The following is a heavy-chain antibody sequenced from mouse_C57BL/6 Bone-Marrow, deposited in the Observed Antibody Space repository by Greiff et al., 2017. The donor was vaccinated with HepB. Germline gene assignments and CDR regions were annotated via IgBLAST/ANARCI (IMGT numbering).Heavy chain of an antibody. CDR1: GYTFTSYW. J-gene: IGHJ2*01. CDR3: ARRLHYFDY. V-gene: IGHV1-64*01. Sequence: VQLQQPGAELVKPGASVKLSCKASGYTFTSYWMHWVKQRPGQGLEWIGMIHPNSGSTNYNEKFKLKSTLTVDKFAITAYMQLSSLSSEDSAVYYCARRLHYFDYWGQVTTLTVSS. CDR2: IHPNSGST.